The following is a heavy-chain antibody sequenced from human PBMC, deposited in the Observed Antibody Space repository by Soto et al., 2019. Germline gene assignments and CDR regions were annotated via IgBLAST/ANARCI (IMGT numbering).Heavy chain of an antibody. Sequence: SETLSLTCAVYGGSFSGYYWSWIRQPPGKGLEWIGEINHSGSTNYNPSHKSRVTISVDTSKNQFSLKLSSVTAADMAVYYCARAYDSSGYYYHHFDYWGQGTLDTVS. CDR1: GGSFSGYY. CDR2: INHSGST. CDR3: ARAYDSSGYYYHHFDY. D-gene: IGHD3-22*01. V-gene: IGHV4-34*01. J-gene: IGHJ4*02.